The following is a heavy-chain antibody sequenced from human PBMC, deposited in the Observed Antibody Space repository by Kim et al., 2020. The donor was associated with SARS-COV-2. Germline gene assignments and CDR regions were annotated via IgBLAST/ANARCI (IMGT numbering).Heavy chain of an antibody. D-gene: IGHD3-10*01. Sequence: DPVTGRFTIPRDNSKNPQYLQMNSLRAEDTAVYYCATAVSGSYYNGFDYWGQGTLVTVSS. V-gene: IGHV3-30*16. CDR3: ATAVSGSYYNGFDY. J-gene: IGHJ4*02.